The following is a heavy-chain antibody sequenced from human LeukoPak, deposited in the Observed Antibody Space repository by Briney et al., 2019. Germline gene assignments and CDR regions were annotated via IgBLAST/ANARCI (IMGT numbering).Heavy chain of an antibody. Sequence: SETLSLTCTVSGGSISSSNYYWGWIRQPPGKGLEWIGSIYYSGSTYYNPSLKSRVTISVDTSKNQFSLKLSSVTAADTAVYYCARRPDSGSSMLYYYDSSGYFDYWGQGTLVTVSS. CDR2: IYYSGST. D-gene: IGHD3-22*01. CDR3: ARRPDSGSSMLYYYDSSGYFDY. CDR1: GGSISSSNYY. V-gene: IGHV4-39*07. J-gene: IGHJ4*02.